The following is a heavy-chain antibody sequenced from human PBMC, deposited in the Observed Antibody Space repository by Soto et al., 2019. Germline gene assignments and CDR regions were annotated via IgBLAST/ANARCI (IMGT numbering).Heavy chain of an antibody. V-gene: IGHV3-21*01. Sequence: EVQLVESGGGLVKPGGSLRLSCAASGFTFSSYSMNWVRQAPGKGLEWVSSISSSSSYIYYADSVKGRFTISRDNAKNSLYLQMNSLRAEDTAVYYCARASQSEGIFDYWGQGTLVTVSS. J-gene: IGHJ4*02. CDR1: GFTFSSYS. CDR3: ARASQSEGIFDY. CDR2: ISSSSSYI.